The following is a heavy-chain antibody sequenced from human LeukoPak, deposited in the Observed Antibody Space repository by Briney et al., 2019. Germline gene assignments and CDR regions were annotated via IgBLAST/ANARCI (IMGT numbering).Heavy chain of an antibody. Sequence: SETLSLTCAVYGGSFSDYYWTWIRQPPGKGLEWIGSIYYSGSTYYNPSLKSRVTISVDTSKNQFSLKLSSVTAADTAVYYCAVYPTYDFWSGYSSAHYYYGMDVWGQGTTVTVSS. CDR1: GGSFSDYY. D-gene: IGHD3-3*01. CDR2: IYYSGST. CDR3: AVYPTYDFWSGYSSAHYYYGMDV. J-gene: IGHJ6*02. V-gene: IGHV4-34*01.